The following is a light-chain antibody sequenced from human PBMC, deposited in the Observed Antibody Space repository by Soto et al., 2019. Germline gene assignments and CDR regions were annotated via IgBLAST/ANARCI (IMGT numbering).Light chain of an antibody. CDR1: RSNIGSNT. CDR2: SNN. Sequence: QSVLTQPPSASGTPGQRVTISCSGRRSNIGSNTANWYQHLPGTAPKLLIHSNNQRPSGVPDRFSGSKSGTSASLAISGLQSEDEADYYCSSYTTTTTLEVFGTGTKLTVL. V-gene: IGLV1-44*01. J-gene: IGLJ1*01. CDR3: SSYTTTTTLEV.